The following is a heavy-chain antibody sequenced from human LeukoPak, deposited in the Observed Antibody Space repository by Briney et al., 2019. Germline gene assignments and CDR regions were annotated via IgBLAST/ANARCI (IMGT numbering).Heavy chain of an antibody. CDR2: IKQDGSAK. V-gene: IGHV3-7*03. CDR1: GFTFSRHW. CDR3: ARDNGWSADF. J-gene: IGHJ4*02. D-gene: IGHD2-15*01. Sequence: GGSLRLSCAASGFTFSRHWMYWVRQAPGKGLEWVANIKQDGSAKPYVDSVKGRFTISRDNAKNSLFLQMNSLRVEDTAVYYCARDNGWSADFWGQGTLVTVSS.